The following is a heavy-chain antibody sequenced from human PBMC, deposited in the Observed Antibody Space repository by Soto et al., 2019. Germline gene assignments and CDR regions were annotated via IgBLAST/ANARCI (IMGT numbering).Heavy chain of an antibody. D-gene: IGHD3-10*01. Sequence: PGGSLRLSCAASGFTFSSHWMHWVRQAPGKGLVWVSRINSDGSSTSYADSVKGRFTISRDNSKNTLYLQMNSLRAEDTAVYYCAKEQWFGELLSFDYWGQGTLVTVSS. CDR1: GFTFSSHW. CDR3: AKEQWFGELLSFDY. CDR2: INSDGSST. V-gene: IGHV3-74*01. J-gene: IGHJ4*02.